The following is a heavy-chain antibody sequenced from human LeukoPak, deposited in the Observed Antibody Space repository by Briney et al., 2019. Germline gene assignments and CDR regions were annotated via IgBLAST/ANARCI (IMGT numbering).Heavy chain of an antibody. V-gene: IGHV3-48*01. CDR1: GFSLSDYN. J-gene: IGHJ4*02. CDR3: ARGWGRYSSYPPDY. Sequence: GGSLRLSCAASGFSLSDYNMIWVRQAPGMGLEWISYISPSSGAAYESIYYSISAKGRFTISRDIASNSLLLQMSSLRVEDTAVYYCARGWGRYSSYPPDYWGQGILVIVSS. D-gene: IGHD2-15*01. CDR2: ISPSSGAAYESI.